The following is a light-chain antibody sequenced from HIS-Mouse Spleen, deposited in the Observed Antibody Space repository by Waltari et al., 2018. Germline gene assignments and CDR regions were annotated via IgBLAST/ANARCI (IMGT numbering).Light chain of an antibody. Sequence: EIVLTQSPATLSLSPGERATHSCSASQSVSSYLAWYQQKPGQAPRLLIYDASNRATGIPARFSGSGSGTDFTLTISSLEPEDFAVYYCQQRSNWLTFGGGTKVEIK. CDR1: QSVSSY. J-gene: IGKJ4*01. CDR3: QQRSNWLT. CDR2: DAS. V-gene: IGKV3-11*01.